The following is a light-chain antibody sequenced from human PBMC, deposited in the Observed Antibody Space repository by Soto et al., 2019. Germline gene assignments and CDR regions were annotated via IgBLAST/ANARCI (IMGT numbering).Light chain of an antibody. CDR3: TSYTSSSLYV. V-gene: IGLV2-14*01. Sequence: QSALAQPASVSGSPGQSITISCTGTSSDVGDYNYVSWYQQHPGKAPKFMIYDVSIRPSGVSNRFSGSKSGNTASLTNPRLQAEAEPDYSVTSYTSSSLYVFAPGTKVTV. CDR2: DVS. J-gene: IGLJ1*01. CDR1: SSDVGDYNY.